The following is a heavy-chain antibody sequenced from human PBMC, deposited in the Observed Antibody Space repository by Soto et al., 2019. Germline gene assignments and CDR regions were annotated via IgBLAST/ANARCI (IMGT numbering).Heavy chain of an antibody. CDR2: IFSGGST. CDR3: GREGSYSADNFSHGIQLWSFDF. CDR1: GGSINTFY. V-gene: IGHV4-4*07. D-gene: IGHD5-18*01. Sequence: SETLSLTCTVSGGSINTFYWRWVRQPPGKGLEWIAGIFSGGSTSFNPSPESRGVTSFNTTKNNFSLNLSSVTAAEMAVYYCGREGSYSADNFSHGIQLWSFDFWGQGALVTVSS. J-gene: IGHJ4*02.